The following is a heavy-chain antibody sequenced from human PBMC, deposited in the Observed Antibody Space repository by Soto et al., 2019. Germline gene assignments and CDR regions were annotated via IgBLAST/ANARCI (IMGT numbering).Heavy chain of an antibody. J-gene: IGHJ4*02. CDR1: GFPFSSYW. CDR2: ISPDGRTT. D-gene: IGHD6-25*01. V-gene: IGHV3-74*01. Sequence: EGQLVESGGGLVQPGGSLRLSCAASGFPFSSYWMHWVRQAPGKGLVWVSHISPDGRTTDYADSVKGRFTISRDNAKNTLYLQMRSLRAEDTAVCYCVRVAAGGCWGQGTLVTVSS. CDR3: VRVAAGGC.